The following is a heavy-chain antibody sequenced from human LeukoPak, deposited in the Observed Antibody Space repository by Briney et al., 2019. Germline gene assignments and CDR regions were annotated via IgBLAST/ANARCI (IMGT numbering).Heavy chain of an antibody. CDR3: ARDAVDTANAV. CDR2: INSDGSIT. CDR1: EFTFSSYS. D-gene: IGHD5-18*01. V-gene: IGHV3-74*01. J-gene: IGHJ6*02. Sequence: GGSLRLSCAASEFTFSSYSMNWVRQAPGKGLVWVSHINSDGSITSYADSVKGRFTISRDNAKNTLYLQMNSLRAEDTAVYYCARDAVDTANAVWGQGTTVTVSS.